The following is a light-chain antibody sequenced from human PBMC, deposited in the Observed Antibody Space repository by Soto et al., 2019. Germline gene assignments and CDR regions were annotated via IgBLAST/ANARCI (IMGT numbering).Light chain of an antibody. CDR3: SSYTSSSTQV. CDR1: SSDVGGYNY. Sequence: QSALTQPASVSGSPGQSITISCTGTSSDVGGYNYVSWYQQHPGKAPKLMIYDVSNRPSGVSNRFSGSKSGNTASLTISGLQPEDEADYYCSSYTSSSTQVFGPGTKVTVL. CDR2: DVS. J-gene: IGLJ1*01. V-gene: IGLV2-14*01.